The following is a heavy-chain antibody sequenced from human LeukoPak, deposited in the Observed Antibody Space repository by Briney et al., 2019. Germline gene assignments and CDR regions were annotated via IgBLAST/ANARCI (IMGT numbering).Heavy chain of an antibody. CDR3: ARDPSNSSGRRPYFDY. CDR1: GYIFTRYA. J-gene: IGHJ4*02. V-gene: IGHV1-18*04. D-gene: IGHD6-19*01. Sequence: ASVKVSCKASGYIFTRYAISWVRQAPGQGLEWMGWISTYNGDTNYAQKFQGRVTMTTDTSTTTAYMELRSLRSDDTAVYCCARDPSNSSGRRPYFDYWGQGTLVTVSS. CDR2: ISTYNGDT.